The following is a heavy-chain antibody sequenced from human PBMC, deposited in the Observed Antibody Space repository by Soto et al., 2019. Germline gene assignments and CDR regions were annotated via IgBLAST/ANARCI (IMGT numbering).Heavy chain of an antibody. CDR3: ASLRAMVFPLEN. J-gene: IGHJ4*02. CDR1: GGTFSSYA. Sequence: QVQLVQSGAEVKKPGSSVKVSCKASGGTFSSYAISWVRQAPGQGLEWMGGIIPIFGTANYAQKFQGRVTITADESQSTAYMELSSLRSEDTAVYFCASLRAMVFPLENWGQGTLVTVSS. V-gene: IGHV1-69*01. D-gene: IGHD5-18*01. CDR2: IIPIFGTA.